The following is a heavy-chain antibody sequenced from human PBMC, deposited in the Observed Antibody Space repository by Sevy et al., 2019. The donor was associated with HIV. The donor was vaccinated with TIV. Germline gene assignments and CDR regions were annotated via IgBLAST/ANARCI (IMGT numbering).Heavy chain of an antibody. J-gene: IGHJ3*02. V-gene: IGHV3-48*02. CDR1: GFTFSSYS. D-gene: IGHD5-12*01. Sequence: GGSLRLSCAASGFTFSSYSMNWVRQAPGKGLEWVSYISSSSSTIYYGDSVKGRFTISRDNARNSMYLQLNSLRDEDTAVYYCARERMGYGGDDFDIWGQGTMVTVSS. CDR2: ISSSSSTI. CDR3: ARERMGYGGDDFDI.